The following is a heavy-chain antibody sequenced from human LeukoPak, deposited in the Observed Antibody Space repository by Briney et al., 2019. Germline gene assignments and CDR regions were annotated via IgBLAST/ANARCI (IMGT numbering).Heavy chain of an antibody. CDR2: INHSGST. V-gene: IGHV4-34*01. D-gene: IGHD3-10*01. Sequence: PGGSLRLSCAASGFTFSSYWMSWVRQPPGKGLEWIGEINHSGSTNYNPSLKSRVTISVDTSKNQFSLKLSSVTAADTAVYYCARHAYYYGSGSCSNWFDPWGQGTLVTVSS. J-gene: IGHJ5*02. CDR1: GFTFSSYW. CDR3: ARHAYYYGSGSCSNWFDP.